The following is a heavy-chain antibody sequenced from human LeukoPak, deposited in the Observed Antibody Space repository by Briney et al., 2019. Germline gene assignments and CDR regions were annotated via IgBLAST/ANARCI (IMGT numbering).Heavy chain of an antibody. Sequence: SESLSHSCTVSGGSISSYCWSWVRQPAGKGLGWIGRIYTSGSTTYNPSPKSRVTMSVDTSKNQFCLKLRSVTAADTAVCYCARVCSPAGSKYYYGSGSYYNARQSGWFDPWGQGTLVTVSS. V-gene: IGHV4-4*07. CDR1: GGSISSYC. CDR2: IYTSGST. J-gene: IGHJ5*02. CDR3: ARVCSPAGSKYYYGSGSYYNARQSGWFDP. D-gene: IGHD3-10*01.